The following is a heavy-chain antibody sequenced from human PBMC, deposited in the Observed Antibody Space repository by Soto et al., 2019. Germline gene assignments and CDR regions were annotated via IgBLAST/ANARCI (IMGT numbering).Heavy chain of an antibody. D-gene: IGHD6-13*01. Sequence: QVQLVQSGAEVKNPGASVKVSCKASGYTFTSYGISWVRQAPGQGLEWMGGISAYNGNTNYAQKLQGRVTMTTDTSTSTDYMELRSLRSDDTAVYYCARVIAAAVDFDYWGQGTLITVSS. CDR3: ARVIAAAVDFDY. CDR2: ISAYNGNT. CDR1: GYTFTSYG. J-gene: IGHJ4*02. V-gene: IGHV1-18*01.